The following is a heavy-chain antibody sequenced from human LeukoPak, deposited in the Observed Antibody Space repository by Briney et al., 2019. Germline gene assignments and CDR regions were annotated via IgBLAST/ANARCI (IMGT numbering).Heavy chain of an antibody. D-gene: IGHD4-23*01. CDR1: GGSISSYY. V-gene: IGHV4-59*01. CDR2: IYYSGST. Sequence: SETLSLTCTVSGGSISSYYWSWIRQPPGKGLEWIGCIYYSGSTNYNPSLKSRVTISVDTSKNQFSLKVSSVTAADTAVYYCARTVVTHFDYWGQGTLVTVSP. CDR3: ARTVVTHFDY. J-gene: IGHJ4*02.